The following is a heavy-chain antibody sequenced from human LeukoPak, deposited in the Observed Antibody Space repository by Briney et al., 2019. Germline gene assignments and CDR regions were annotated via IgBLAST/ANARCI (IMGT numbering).Heavy chain of an antibody. CDR1: GFTFSSYE. Sequence: GGSLRLSCAASGFTFSSYEMNWVRQAPGKGLEWVSSISSSSSYIYYADSVKGRFTISRDNAKNSLYLQMNSLRAEDTAVYYCARNPRDLDAFDIWGQGTMVTVSS. D-gene: IGHD2-21*02. V-gene: IGHV3-21*01. CDR3: ARNPRDLDAFDI. CDR2: ISSSSSYI. J-gene: IGHJ3*02.